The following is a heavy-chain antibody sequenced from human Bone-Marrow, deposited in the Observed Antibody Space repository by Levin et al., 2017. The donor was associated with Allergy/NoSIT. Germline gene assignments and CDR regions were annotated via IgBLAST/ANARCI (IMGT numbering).Heavy chain of an antibody. D-gene: IGHD2-21*01. J-gene: IGHJ6*03. CDR3: ARVLQYSYYYTDV. V-gene: IGHV4-61*09. CDR1: GVSITSGSYY. CDR2: SYTSGNI. Sequence: SETLSLTCTVSGVSITSGSYYWSWIRQPAGKGLEWIGHSYTSGNITYNPSLKSRVIISLDTSKNQFSLKLRSVTAADTAVYYCARVLQYSYYYTDVWGKGTMVTVSS.